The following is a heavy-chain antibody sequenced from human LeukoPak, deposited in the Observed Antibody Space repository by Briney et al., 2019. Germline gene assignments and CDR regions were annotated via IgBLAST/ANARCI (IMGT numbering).Heavy chain of an antibody. J-gene: IGHJ6*03. CDR1: GFTVSSNY. Sequence: GGSLRLSCAASGFTVSSNYMSWVRQAPGKGLEWVSVIYSGGSTYYADSVKGRFTISRDNSKNTLYLQMNSLRAEDTAVYYCARGIHSSWYRDYYYYYYMDVWGKGTTVTDSS. D-gene: IGHD6-13*01. V-gene: IGHV3-53*01. CDR3: ARGIHSSWYRDYYYYYYMDV. CDR2: IYSGGST.